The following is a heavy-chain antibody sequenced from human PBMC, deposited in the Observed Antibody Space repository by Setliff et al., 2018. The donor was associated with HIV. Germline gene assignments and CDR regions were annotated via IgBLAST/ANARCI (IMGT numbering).Heavy chain of an antibody. CDR2: IYNSGTT. V-gene: IGHV4-4*07. J-gene: IGHJ5*02. D-gene: IGHD3-10*01. CDR3: ARDRHSSGLGSYGP. Sequence: PSETLSLTCTISGGSFSSYYWSWIRQPAGRGLEWIVRIYNSGTTNYNPSLKSRVTMSIDTSKNQFSLKLTSVTAADTAVYYCARDRHSSGLGSYGPWGPGTLVTVSS. CDR1: GGSFSSYY.